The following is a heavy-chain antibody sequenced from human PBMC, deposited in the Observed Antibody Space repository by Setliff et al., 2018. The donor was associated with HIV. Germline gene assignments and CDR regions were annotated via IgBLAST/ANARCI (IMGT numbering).Heavy chain of an antibody. V-gene: IGHV3-23*01. D-gene: IGHD3-22*01. J-gene: IGHJ4*02. Sequence: GSLRLSCAASGFTFSNYAMSWVRQAPGEGLEWVSAILSTGERTFYADSVKCRFTISRDNSKNTVYLQMNSLRAEDTAEYYCAKELAASGLGYFDSWGRGILVTVSS. CDR1: GFTFSNYA. CDR2: ILSTGERT. CDR3: AKELAASGLGYFDS.